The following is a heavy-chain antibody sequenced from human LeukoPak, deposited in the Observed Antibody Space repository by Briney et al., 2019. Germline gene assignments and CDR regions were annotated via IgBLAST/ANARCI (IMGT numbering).Heavy chain of an antibody. Sequence: PSETLSLTCTASGGSISSSSYYWGWIRQPPGKGLEWIGSIYYSGSTYYNPSLKSRVTISVDTSKNQFSLKLSSVTAADTAVYYCARPGDYERRDAFDIWGQGTMVTVSS. D-gene: IGHD4-17*01. CDR2: IYYSGST. CDR3: ARPGDYERRDAFDI. J-gene: IGHJ3*02. V-gene: IGHV4-39*01. CDR1: GGSISSSSYY.